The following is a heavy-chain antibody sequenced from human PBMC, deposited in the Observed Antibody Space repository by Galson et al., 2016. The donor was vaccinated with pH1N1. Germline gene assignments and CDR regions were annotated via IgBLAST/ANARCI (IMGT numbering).Heavy chain of an antibody. V-gene: IGHV5-51*01. CDR1: GSRFSNYW. CDR3: ARQGGYNAGRGEFGAYDI. J-gene: IGHJ3*02. D-gene: IGHD3-16*01. CDR2: IYPADSHT. Sequence: QSGAEVKKPGESLKISCKGSGSRFSNYWIGWMRQMPGKGLECMGIIYPADSHTKYSQSFQGQVTISVDKSDSSAYLQWSRLKASDTAMYYCARQGGYNAGRGEFGAYDIWGQGTMVTVSP.